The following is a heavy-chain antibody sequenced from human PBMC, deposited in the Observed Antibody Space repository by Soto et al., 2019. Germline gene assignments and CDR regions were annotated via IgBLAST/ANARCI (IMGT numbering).Heavy chain of an antibody. CDR2: IIPIFGTA. V-gene: IGHV1-69*01. Sequence: QVQLVQSGAEVKKPGSSVKVSCKASGGTFSSYAISWVRQAPGQGLEWMGGIIPIFGTANYAQKFQGRVTITADESTSTAYRELSSLRSEDTAVYYCARDQGLGVSSGYYYFDYWGQGPLVTVSS. D-gene: IGHD3-22*01. CDR3: ARDQGLGVSSGYYYFDY. CDR1: GGTFSSYA. J-gene: IGHJ4*02.